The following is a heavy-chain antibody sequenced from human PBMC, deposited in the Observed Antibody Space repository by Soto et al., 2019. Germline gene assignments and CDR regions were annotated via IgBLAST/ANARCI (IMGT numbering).Heavy chain of an antibody. CDR2: IIPIFGTA. D-gene: IGHD3-22*01. V-gene: IGHV1-69*06. J-gene: IGHJ4*02. CDR3: ARGDYYDSSGYYSRLAY. CDR1: GGTFSSYA. Sequence: SVKVSCKASGGTFSSYAISWVRQAPGQGLEWMGGIIPIFGTANYAQKFQGRVTITADKSTSTAYMELSSLRSEDTAVYYCARGDYYDSSGYYSRLAYWCQGTLGTVSS.